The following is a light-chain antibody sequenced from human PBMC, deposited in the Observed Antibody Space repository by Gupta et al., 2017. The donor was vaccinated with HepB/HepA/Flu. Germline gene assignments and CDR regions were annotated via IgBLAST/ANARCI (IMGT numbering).Light chain of an antibody. CDR1: QSLSRW. V-gene: IGKV1-5*03. J-gene: IGKJ3*01. CDR3: QQDNRSPT. Sequence: DIQMTQSTSTLSASVGDRVTITCRASQSLSRWLAWYQQKPGKAPKLLIYEASNVESGVPSRFSGSGSGTEFTLTRSCLQPDDFESYYCQQDNRSPTFGHGTKVDIK. CDR2: EAS.